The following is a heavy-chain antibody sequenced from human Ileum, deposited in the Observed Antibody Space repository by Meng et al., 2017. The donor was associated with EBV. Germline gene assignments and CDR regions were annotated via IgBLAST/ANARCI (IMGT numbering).Heavy chain of an antibody. Sequence: PPLPESGPGRVKPSESLSLTCSVSGGSSSSRKYYWGSIRQPPGKALEWIASIYYSGTTYYNPSLQSRVSISVDKSKNQVSLNMTSMTAADTAVYYCASRELAPFDYWGQGTLVTVSS. V-gene: IGHV4-39*07. CDR3: ASRELAPFDY. CDR2: IYYSGTT. CDR1: GGSSSSRKYY. D-gene: IGHD1-26*01. J-gene: IGHJ4*02.